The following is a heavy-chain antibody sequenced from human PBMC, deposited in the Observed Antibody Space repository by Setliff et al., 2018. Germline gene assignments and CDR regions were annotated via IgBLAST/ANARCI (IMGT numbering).Heavy chain of an antibody. D-gene: IGHD3-22*01. CDR2: INPNSGGT. Sequence: ASVKVSCKASGYTFTGYYMHWVRQAPGQGLEWMGRINPNSGGTDYAQKFQGRVTMTRDTSISTAYMELSRLRADDTAVYYCSRAGGWLLEYNWFDHWGQGTLVTVSS. V-gene: IGHV1-2*06. CDR3: SRAGGWLLEYNWFDH. CDR1: GYTFTGYY. J-gene: IGHJ5*02.